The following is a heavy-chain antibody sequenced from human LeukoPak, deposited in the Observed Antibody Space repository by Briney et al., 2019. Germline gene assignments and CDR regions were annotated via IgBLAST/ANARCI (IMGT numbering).Heavy chain of an antibody. Sequence: GGSLRLSCAASGFTFSSYGMHWVRQAPGKGLEWVAVIWCDGSNKYYADSVKGRFTISRDNSKNTLYLQMNSLRAEDTAVYYCAKDSALEYYDILTGVDYWGQGTLVTVSS. D-gene: IGHD3-9*01. J-gene: IGHJ4*02. V-gene: IGHV3-30*02. CDR1: GFTFSSYG. CDR2: IWCDGSNK. CDR3: AKDSALEYYDILTGVDY.